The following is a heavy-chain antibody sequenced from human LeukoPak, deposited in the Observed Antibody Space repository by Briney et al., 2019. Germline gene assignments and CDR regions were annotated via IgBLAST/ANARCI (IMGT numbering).Heavy chain of an antibody. CDR3: APGAAMVGPYYFDY. CDR1: GYTFTGYY. CDR2: INPNSGGT. J-gene: IGHJ4*02. V-gene: IGHV1-2*02. Sequence: ASVKVSCKASGYTFTGYYLHWMRQAPGQGLEWMGWINPNSGGTNYAQKFQGRVTMTRDTSISTAYMELSRLRSDDTAVYYCAPGAAMVGPYYFDYWGQGTLVTVSS. D-gene: IGHD5-18*01.